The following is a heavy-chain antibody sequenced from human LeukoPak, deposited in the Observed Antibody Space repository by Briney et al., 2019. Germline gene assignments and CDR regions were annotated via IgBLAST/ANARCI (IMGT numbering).Heavy chain of an antibody. V-gene: IGHV5-51*01. CDR3: ARQRVIEAATHMDV. CDR2: IYPGDSDT. Sequence: GESLKISCKGSGYSFTSYWIAWVRQMPGKGLEWRGTIYPGDSDTRYSPSFQGQVTISADKSISTAYLQWSSLKASDTAMYYCARQRVIEAATHMDVWGKGTTVTVSS. CDR1: GYSFTSYW. J-gene: IGHJ6*03.